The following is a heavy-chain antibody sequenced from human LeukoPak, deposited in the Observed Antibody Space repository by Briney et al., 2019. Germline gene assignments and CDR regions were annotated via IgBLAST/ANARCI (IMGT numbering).Heavy chain of an antibody. CDR3: ARSYGDFAY. Sequence: GPSATVSCKASGYPFTSNYMDWVGQAPGQGREWMGIINPIGGSTMYAQKFQGSFTITTDTSTSTVYMDLSSLRSEDTAVYYCARSYGDFAYWGQGPLVTVS. CDR1: GYPFTSNY. D-gene: IGHD4-17*01. J-gene: IGHJ4*02. V-gene: IGHV1-46*01. CDR2: INPIGGST.